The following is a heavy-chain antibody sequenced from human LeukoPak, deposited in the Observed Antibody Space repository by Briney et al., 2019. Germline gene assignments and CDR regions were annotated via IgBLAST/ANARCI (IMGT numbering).Heavy chain of an antibody. V-gene: IGHV3-23*01. Sequence: PGGSLRLSCVASGFTFSACAMTWVRQAPGKGLEWVSSITGSGDYTYYIDSVKGRFTISRDNSKNILYLQMNSLRGEDTALYYCAKDGLYYDGSAHVYYFDYWGQGTLVAVSS. CDR1: GFTFSACA. CDR3: AKDGLYYDGSAHVYYFDY. CDR2: ITGSGDYT. D-gene: IGHD3-22*01. J-gene: IGHJ4*02.